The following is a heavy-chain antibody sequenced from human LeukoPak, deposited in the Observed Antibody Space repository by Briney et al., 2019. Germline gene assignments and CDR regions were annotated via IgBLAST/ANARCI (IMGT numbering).Heavy chain of an antibody. CDR3: ARGYGSTWFYYYYMDV. J-gene: IGHJ6*03. D-gene: IGHD6-13*01. Sequence: ASVKVSCKASGYTFTSYDINWVRQATGQGPEWMGWMNPNSGNTGYAQKFQGRVTMTRNTSISTAYMELSSLRSEDTAVYYCARGYGSTWFYYYYMDVWGKGTTVTISS. CDR2: MNPNSGNT. CDR1: GYTFTSYD. V-gene: IGHV1-8*01.